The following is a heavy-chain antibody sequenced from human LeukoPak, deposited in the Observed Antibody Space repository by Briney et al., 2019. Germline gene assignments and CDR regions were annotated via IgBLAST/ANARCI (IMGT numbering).Heavy chain of an antibody. Sequence: PSETLSLTCTVSGGSISNYFWSWIRQAPGKGLEYISFIYYSGNTNYNPSFKSRVTISVDTSKKQFSLKLSSVTAADTAVCYCARERYGSSGYYDYWGQGTLVTVSS. CDR2: IYYSGNT. V-gene: IGHV4-59*01. D-gene: IGHD3-22*01. CDR3: ARERYGSSGYYDY. CDR1: GGSISNYF. J-gene: IGHJ4*02.